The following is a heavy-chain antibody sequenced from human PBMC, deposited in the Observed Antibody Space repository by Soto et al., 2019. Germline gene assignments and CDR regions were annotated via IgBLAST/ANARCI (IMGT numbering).Heavy chain of an antibody. Sequence: SETLSLTCTVSGGSISSGGYYWNWIRQHPGKGLEWIGYIYYIGSTYYNPSLKSRVTISLDTSKNQFSLKLSSVTAADTAGYYCAKSVCPWGQVTLVTVAS. D-gene: IGHD3-16*01. J-gene: IGHJ5*02. CDR2: IYYIGST. CDR3: AKSVCP. V-gene: IGHV4-31*03. CDR1: GGSISSGGYY.